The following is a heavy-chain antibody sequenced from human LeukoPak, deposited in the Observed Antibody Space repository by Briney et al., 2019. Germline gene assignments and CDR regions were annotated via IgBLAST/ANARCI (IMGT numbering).Heavy chain of an antibody. CDR3: ARRKFPHTYYYDSSGYMFLDY. CDR1: GFTFSSYS. J-gene: IGHJ4*02. D-gene: IGHD3-22*01. CDR2: ISSSSSYI. Sequence: PGGXXXLSCAASGFTFSSYSMNWVRQAPGKGLEWVSSISSSSSYIYYADSVKGRFTISRDNAKNSLYLQMNSLRAEDTAVYYCARRKFPHTYYYDSSGYMFLDYWGQGTLVTVSS. V-gene: IGHV3-21*01.